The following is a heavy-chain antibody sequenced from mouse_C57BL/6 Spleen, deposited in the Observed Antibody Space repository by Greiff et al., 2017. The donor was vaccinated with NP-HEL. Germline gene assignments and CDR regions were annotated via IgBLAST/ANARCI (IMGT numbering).Heavy chain of an antibody. J-gene: IGHJ1*03. V-gene: IGHV1-22*01. D-gene: IGHD2-4*01. Sequence: EVKLQQSGPELVKPGASVKMSCKASGYTFTDYNMHWVKQSHGKSLEWIGYINPNNGGTSYNQKFKGKATLTVNKYSSTAYKELRSLTAEDSAVYYCARGGYDYGYWYFDVWGTGTTVTVSS. CDR3: ARGGYDYGYWYFDV. CDR1: GYTFTDYN. CDR2: INPNNGGT.